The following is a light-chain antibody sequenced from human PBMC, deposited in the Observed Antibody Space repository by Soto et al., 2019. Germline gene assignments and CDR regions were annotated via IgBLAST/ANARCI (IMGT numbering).Light chain of an antibody. Sequence: DIQMTQSPSTLSAYVGDRVTITCRASQSISSWLAWYQQKPGKAPKLLIYKASSLESGVPSRFSGSGSGTEFTLTISSLQPDDFATYYCQQYNSYSPSWTFGQGTKVEIK. V-gene: IGKV1-5*03. CDR1: QSISSW. CDR3: QQYNSYSPSWT. J-gene: IGKJ1*01. CDR2: KAS.